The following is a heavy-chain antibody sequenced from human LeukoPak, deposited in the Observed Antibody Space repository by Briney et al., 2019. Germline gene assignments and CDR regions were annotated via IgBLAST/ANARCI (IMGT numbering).Heavy chain of an antibody. D-gene: IGHD3-22*01. J-gene: IGHJ6*02. CDR1: GPTFSSYA. Sequence: SMTLSCKASGPTFSSYAISWVRQAPRQVLEWKGRIIPMVGKTNYAQKFQGRVTITADKSTSTAYMELSSLRSEDTAVYYCARDLRRRGGITMIVVVKDHYYYGMDVWGQGTTGTVS. CDR2: IIPMVGKT. CDR3: ARDLRRRGGITMIVVVKDHYYYGMDV. V-gene: IGHV1-69*04.